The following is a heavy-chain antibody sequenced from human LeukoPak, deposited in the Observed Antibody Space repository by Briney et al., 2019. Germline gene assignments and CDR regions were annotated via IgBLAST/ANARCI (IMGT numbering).Heavy chain of an antibody. V-gene: IGHV3-30*03. CDR3: ARDLRWEPQNLDY. J-gene: IGHJ4*02. Sequence: PGRSLRLSCAASGFTFSSYGMHWVRQAPGKGLEWVAVISHDGSKKYYVDSVKGQFTISRDNSKNTLYLQMNSLRPEDTAVYYCARDLRWEPQNLDYWGQGTLVTVSS. CDR2: ISHDGSKK. CDR1: GFTFSSYG. D-gene: IGHD1-26*01.